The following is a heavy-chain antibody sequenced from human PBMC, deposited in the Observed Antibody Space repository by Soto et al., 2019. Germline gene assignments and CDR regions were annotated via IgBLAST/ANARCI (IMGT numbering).Heavy chain of an antibody. Sequence: GRSLRRSCAASGFTFSSYEMNWVRQAPGKGLEWVSYISSSGSTIYYADSVKGRFTISRDNAKNSLYLKMNSLRAEDTAVYYCARDSRVAANYYYGMDVWGQGTTVTVSS. CDR3: ARDSRVAANYYYGMDV. CDR2: ISSSGSTI. D-gene: IGHD2-15*01. V-gene: IGHV3-48*03. CDR1: GFTFSSYE. J-gene: IGHJ6*02.